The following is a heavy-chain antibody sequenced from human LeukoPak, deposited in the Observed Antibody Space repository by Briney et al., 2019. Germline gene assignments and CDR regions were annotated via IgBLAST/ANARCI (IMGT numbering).Heavy chain of an antibody. CDR1: GGPISSYY. Sequence: PSETLSLTCTVSGGPISSYYWSWIRQPPGKGLEWIGYIYTSGSTNYNPSLKSRVTISVDTSKNQFSLKLSSVTAADTAVYYCARFGIYYYYMDVWGKGTTVTVSS. CDR3: ARFGIYYYYMDV. D-gene: IGHD3-10*01. V-gene: IGHV4-4*09. J-gene: IGHJ6*03. CDR2: IYTSGST.